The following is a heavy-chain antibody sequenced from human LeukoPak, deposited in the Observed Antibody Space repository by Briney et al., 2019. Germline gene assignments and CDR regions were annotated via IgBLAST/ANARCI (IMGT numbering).Heavy chain of an antibody. CDR3: ARDYAMVRGVIDY. D-gene: IGHD3-10*01. CDR2: ISGDGSYK. J-gene: IGHJ4*02. V-gene: IGHV3-30*03. CDR1: GFTLSSYG. Sequence: GGSLRLSCAASGFTLSSYGMHWVRQAPGKGLEWVAVISGDGSYKYYGDSVKGRFTISRDNSKNTLYLQMNSLRAEDTAVYYCARDYAMVRGVIDYWGQGTLVTVSS.